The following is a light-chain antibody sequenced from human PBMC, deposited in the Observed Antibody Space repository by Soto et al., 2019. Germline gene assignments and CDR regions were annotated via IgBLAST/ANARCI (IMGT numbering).Light chain of an antibody. V-gene: IGKV3-11*01. CDR2: DTS. CDR1: QSVSIY. CDR3: QQRSNWPIT. Sequence: ENELTQSPATLSLSLGERATLSCRASQSVSIYLAWYQQKPGQAPRLLIYDTSNRATGTPARFSGSGSGTDFTLTISSLEPEDFAVYYCQQRSNWPITFGQGTRLEIK. J-gene: IGKJ5*01.